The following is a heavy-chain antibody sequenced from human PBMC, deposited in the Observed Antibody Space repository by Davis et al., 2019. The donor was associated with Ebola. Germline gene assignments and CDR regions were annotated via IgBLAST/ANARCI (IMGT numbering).Heavy chain of an antibody. V-gene: IGHV1-2*02. Sequence: ASVQVSCKASGYTFTDYYIHWVRQAPGQGLEFMGWINPKTGDTNSAQKFQGRVTMSRDTSITTTYMELSRLTSDDTAVYYCARDPDILNLPPGNAYDIWGQGTMVTVSS. CDR3: ARDPDILNLPPGNAYDI. D-gene: IGHD5-12*01. CDR1: GYTFTDYY. CDR2: INPKTGDT. J-gene: IGHJ3*02.